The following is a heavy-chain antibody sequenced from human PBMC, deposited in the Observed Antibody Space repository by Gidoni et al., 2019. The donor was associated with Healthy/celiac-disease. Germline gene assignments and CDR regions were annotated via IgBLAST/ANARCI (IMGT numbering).Heavy chain of an antibody. CDR3: ARDGDYYDSSGPFDY. V-gene: IGHV1-2*02. Sequence: VQLVQPGTEVKKPGASVKVSCKASGYTFTGFYMHWVRQAPGQGLEWMGWLNPNSGDTNYAQKFQGRVTMTGDTSISTAYMELSRLRSDDTAVYYCARDGDYYDSSGPFDYWGQGTLVTVSS. CDR1: GYTFTGFY. J-gene: IGHJ4*02. D-gene: IGHD3-22*01. CDR2: LNPNSGDT.